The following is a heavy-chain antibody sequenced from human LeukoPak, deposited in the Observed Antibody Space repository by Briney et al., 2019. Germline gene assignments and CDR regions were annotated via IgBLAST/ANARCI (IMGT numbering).Heavy chain of an antibody. CDR2: IYYSGGT. D-gene: IGHD3-16*01. CDR1: GGSISSSSYY. J-gene: IGHJ6*03. Sequence: SETLSLTCTVSGGSISSSSYYCGWIRQPPGKGLEWIGSIYYSGGTYYNPSLKSRATISVDTAKNQFSLKLTSVTAADTAVYYCARPGERSAYYDYYMDVWGKGTTVTVSS. CDR3: ARPGERSAYYDYYMDV. V-gene: IGHV4-39*01.